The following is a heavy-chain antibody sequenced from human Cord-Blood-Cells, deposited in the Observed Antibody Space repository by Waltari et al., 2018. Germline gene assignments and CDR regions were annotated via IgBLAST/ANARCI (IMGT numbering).Heavy chain of an antibody. Sequence: QVQLVQSGAEVKKPGASVKVSCKASGYTFTGYYMHWVRQAPGQGLEWMGRINPNIGGTNYAQKFQGRVTMTRDTSISTAYMELSRLRSDDTAVYYCARLIAAAGTSDYWGQGTLVTVSS. CDR3: ARLIAAAGTSDY. D-gene: IGHD6-13*01. V-gene: IGHV1-2*06. CDR2: INPNIGGT. J-gene: IGHJ4*02. CDR1: GYTFTGYY.